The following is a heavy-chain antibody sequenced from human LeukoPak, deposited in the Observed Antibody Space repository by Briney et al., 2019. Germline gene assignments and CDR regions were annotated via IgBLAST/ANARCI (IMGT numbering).Heavy chain of an antibody. J-gene: IGHJ1*01. CDR3: ARVILGGDIVIGYFQH. Sequence: ASVKVSCKASGYTFLTYGITWVRQAPGQGLEWMGWISTYNGNTNYAQKSQGRVTMTTDTSTNTAYMELRSLRSDDTAVYYCARVILGGDIVIGYFQHWGQGTLVTVSS. CDR1: GYTFLTYG. CDR2: ISTYNGNT. V-gene: IGHV1-18*01. D-gene: IGHD2/OR15-2a*01.